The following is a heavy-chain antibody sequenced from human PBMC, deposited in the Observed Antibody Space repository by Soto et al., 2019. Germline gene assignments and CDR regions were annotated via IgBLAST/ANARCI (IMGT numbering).Heavy chain of an antibody. Sequence: ASVKVSCKASGYTFTGYYIHWVRQAPGQRLEWMGWINASNGNTNYSQKFQGRVTITRDTSASTAYMELSSLRSEDTAVYYCARSIVVVTSFDYWGQGTLVTVSS. CDR1: GYTFTGYY. V-gene: IGHV1-3*01. CDR2: INASNGNT. D-gene: IGHD3-22*01. J-gene: IGHJ4*02. CDR3: ARSIVVVTSFDY.